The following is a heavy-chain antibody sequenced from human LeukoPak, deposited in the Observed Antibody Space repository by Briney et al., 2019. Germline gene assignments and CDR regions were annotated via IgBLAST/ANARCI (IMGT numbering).Heavy chain of an antibody. CDR2: IIPGGGV. D-gene: IGHD2-21*01. J-gene: IGHJ4*02. CDR3: ARIRCGHTDVVCYNY. CDR1: GVSFNSYS. V-gene: IGHV4-34*12. Sequence: PSETLSLTCAVHGVSFNSYSWSWIRQSPGRGFEWIGEIIPGGGVIYNPSLKSRATISGDTSANQFSLNLTSVTAADTALYYCARIRCGHTDVVCYNYWGLGTLVTVSS.